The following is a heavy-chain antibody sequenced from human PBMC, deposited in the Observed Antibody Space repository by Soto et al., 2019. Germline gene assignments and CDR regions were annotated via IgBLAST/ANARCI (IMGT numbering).Heavy chain of an antibody. D-gene: IGHD3-3*02. CDR3: ATAGEMAKISEAFDI. J-gene: IGHJ3*02. CDR1: GYTLTELS. Sequence: ASVNVSCKVSGYTLTELSMHWVRPAPGKGLELMGGFDPEDGETIYAQKFQGRVTMTEXXXXXXAXMXLXXXXSEXTAVYYCATAGEMAKISEAFDIWGQGTMVTVAS. V-gene: IGHV1-24*01. CDR2: FDPEDGET.